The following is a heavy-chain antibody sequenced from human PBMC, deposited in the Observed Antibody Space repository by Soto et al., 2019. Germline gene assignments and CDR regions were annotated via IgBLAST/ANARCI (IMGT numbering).Heavy chain of an antibody. CDR1: GFTFSSYS. J-gene: IGHJ6*02. D-gene: IGHD3-16*01. V-gene: IGHV3-21*01. CDR3: ARVSIITFGGADYYYGMDV. CDR2: ISSSSSYI. Sequence: EVQLVESGGGLVKPGGSLRLSCAASGFTFSSYSMNWVRQAPGKGLEWVSSISSSSSYIYYADSVKGRFTISRDNAKNSLYRQMNSLRAEDTAVYYCARVSIITFGGADYYYGMDVWGQGTTVTVSS.